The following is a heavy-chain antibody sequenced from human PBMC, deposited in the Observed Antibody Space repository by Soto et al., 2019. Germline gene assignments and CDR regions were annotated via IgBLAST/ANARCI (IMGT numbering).Heavy chain of an antibody. Sequence: PGGSLRLSCAASGFTFDDYAMHWVRQAPGKGLEWVSGISWNSGSIGYADSVKGRFTISSDFSKDTLNLDMKDLRVDDTAVYFCVGGDYDFRSGFYPFDYWGLGTRVTVSS. CDR2: ISWNSGSI. CDR3: VGGDYDFRSGFYPFDY. CDR1: GFTFDDYA. V-gene: IGHV3-9*01. D-gene: IGHD3-3*01. J-gene: IGHJ4*01.